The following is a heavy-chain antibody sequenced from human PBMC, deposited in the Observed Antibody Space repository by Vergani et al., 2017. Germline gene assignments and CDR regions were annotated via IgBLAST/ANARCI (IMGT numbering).Heavy chain of an antibody. Sequence: QVQRVESGGGVVQPGRSLRLSCAASGFTFSSYGMHWVRQAPGKGLEWVAVISYDGSNKYYADSVKGRFTISRDNSKNTLYLQMNSLRVEDTAVYYCGRGSDNYNWGQGTLVTVSS. CDR3: GRGSDNYN. CDR1: GFTFSSYG. J-gene: IGHJ4*02. CDR2: ISYDGSNK. V-gene: IGHV3-30*03. D-gene: IGHD5-24*01.